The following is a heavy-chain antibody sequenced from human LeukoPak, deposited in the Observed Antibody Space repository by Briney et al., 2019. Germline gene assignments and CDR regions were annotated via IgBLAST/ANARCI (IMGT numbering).Heavy chain of an antibody. J-gene: IGHJ5*02. V-gene: IGHV4-39*02. CDR1: GGSFSSGIYC. CDR2: ICYSGST. CDR3: AKWRQANWFDP. D-gene: IGHD2-8*01. Sequence: PSETLSLTCTVSGGSFSSGIYCWGWIRQPPGKGLQWIGSICYSGSTYYNPSLKSRVTISVDTSKNHFSLKLTSVTAADTAVCYCAKWRQANWFDPWGQGILVTVSS.